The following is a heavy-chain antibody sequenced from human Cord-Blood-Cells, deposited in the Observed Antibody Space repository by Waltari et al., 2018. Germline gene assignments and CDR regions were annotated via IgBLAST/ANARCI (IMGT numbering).Heavy chain of an antibody. Sequence: EVQLVESGGGLIQPGGSLRLSCVASGFTVSSNYMSWVRQAPGKGLEWVSVIYSGGSTYYADSVKGRFTISRDNSKNTLYLQMNSLRAEDTAVYYCARDQRHYDSSGYYAFDIWGQGTMVTVSS. CDR3: ARDQRHYDSSGYYAFDI. J-gene: IGHJ3*02. V-gene: IGHV3-53*01. D-gene: IGHD3-22*01. CDR1: GFTVSSNY. CDR2: IYSGGST.